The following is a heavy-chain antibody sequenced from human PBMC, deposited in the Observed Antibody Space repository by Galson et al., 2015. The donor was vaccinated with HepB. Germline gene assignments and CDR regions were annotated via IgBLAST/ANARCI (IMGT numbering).Heavy chain of an antibody. CDR3: ARGGGYCSNNSCLGMDV. D-gene: IGHD2-2*01. V-gene: IGHV3-13*01. Sequence: SLRLSCAASGFTFSGYDMHWVRQAIGKGLEWVSVIGIGGDTYYPGSVKGRFTISRENAKNSLYLQMNNLRVGDTAVYYCARGGGYCSNNSCLGMDVWGKGTTVTVSS. CDR2: IGIGGDT. J-gene: IGHJ6*03. CDR1: GFTFSGYD.